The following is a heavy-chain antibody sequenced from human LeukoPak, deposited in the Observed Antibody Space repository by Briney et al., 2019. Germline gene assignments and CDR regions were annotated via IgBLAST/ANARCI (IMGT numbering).Heavy chain of an antibody. J-gene: IGHJ4*02. D-gene: IGHD1-14*01. CDR1: GGSFSDYN. Sequence: ASETLSLTCAVYGGSFSDYNWTWLRQPPGKGREGIGEIGHNGTTNYNPSLKGRVTISLDTSKNQFSLKLTSVSAADTAVYYCARPSGGTPFKRFDYWGEGTLVTVSS. CDR2: IGHNGTT. CDR3: ARPSGGTPFKRFDY. V-gene: IGHV4-34*01.